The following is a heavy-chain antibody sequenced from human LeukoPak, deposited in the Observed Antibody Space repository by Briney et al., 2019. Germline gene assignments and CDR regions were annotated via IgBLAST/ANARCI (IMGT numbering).Heavy chain of an antibody. D-gene: IGHD3-22*01. CDR1: GGSFSGYY. J-gene: IGHJ5*02. V-gene: IGHV4-34*01. Sequence: SETLSLTCAVYGGSFSGYYWSWIRQPPGKGLEWIGEINHSGSTNYNPSLKSRVTISVDTSKNQFSLKLSSVTAADTAVYYCAREGTYYYDSSGSYNWFDPWGQGTLVTVSS. CDR2: INHSGST. CDR3: AREGTYYYDSSGSYNWFDP.